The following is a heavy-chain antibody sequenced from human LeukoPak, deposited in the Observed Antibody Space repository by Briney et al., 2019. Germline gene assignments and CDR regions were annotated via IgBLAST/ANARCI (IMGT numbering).Heavy chain of an antibody. Sequence: SQTLSLTCTVSGAPMSSGHNYWSWICQPPGKGLEWIGSIYYSGSTYYNPSLKSRVTISVDTSKNQFSLKLSSVTAADTAVYYCARRDMGANPGGFDYWGQGTLVTVSS. V-gene: IGHV4-39*01. J-gene: IGHJ4*02. CDR1: GAPMSSGHNY. D-gene: IGHD1-26*01. CDR2: IYYSGST. CDR3: ARRDMGANPGGFDY.